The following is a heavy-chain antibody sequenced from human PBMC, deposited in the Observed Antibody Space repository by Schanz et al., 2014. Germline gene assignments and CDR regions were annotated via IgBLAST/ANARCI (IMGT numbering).Heavy chain of an antibody. Sequence: QVQLVDSGGDLVKPGGSLRLSCAASGFTFSDYYMSWIRQAPGKGLEWVAFIRYNGINEYYADSVKGRFTISRDNSKNALYLQMNSLRAEDTAVYYCVRDTDYHFDYWGQGTLVTVSS. CDR1: GFTFSDYY. CDR2: IRYNGINE. J-gene: IGHJ4*02. CDR3: VRDTDYHFDY. V-gene: IGHV3-30*02. D-gene: IGHD4-17*01.